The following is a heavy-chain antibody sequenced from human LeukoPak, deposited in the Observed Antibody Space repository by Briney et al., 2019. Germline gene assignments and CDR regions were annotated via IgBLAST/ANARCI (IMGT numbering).Heavy chain of an antibody. CDR1: GYTFTNYH. CDR2: VRASGGRT. J-gene: IGHJ4*02. CDR3: AREEEGGTFDY. V-gene: IGHV1-46*01. D-gene: IGHD3-16*01. Sequence: ASVKVSCKASGYTFTNYHMHWVRQAPGQGPEWMGIVRASGGRTTYTEKFQGRVTMTRDTSTSTVDMELFSLGSEDTAVYYCAREEEGGTFDYWGQGTLVIVSS.